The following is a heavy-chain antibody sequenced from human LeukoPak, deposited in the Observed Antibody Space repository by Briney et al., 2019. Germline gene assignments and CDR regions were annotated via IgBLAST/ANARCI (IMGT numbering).Heavy chain of an antibody. D-gene: IGHD6-6*01. CDR3: ARDIGLRKAAPPGWFDP. Sequence: GGSLRLTCAASGFTFSSYWMSWVRQAPGKGLEWVASIKQDGSEKYCVDSVKGRFTISRDNANNSLYLQMNSLRADDTAVYYCARDIGLRKAAPPGWFDPWGQGALVTVSS. J-gene: IGHJ5*02. CDR2: IKQDGSEK. V-gene: IGHV3-7*01. CDR1: GFTFSSYW.